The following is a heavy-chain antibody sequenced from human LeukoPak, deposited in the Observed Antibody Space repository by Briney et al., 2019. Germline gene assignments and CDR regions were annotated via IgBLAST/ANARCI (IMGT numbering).Heavy chain of an antibody. CDR3: ARDRSSGYGIDY. CDR2: IYSGGST. CDR1: GFTFSSYA. J-gene: IGHJ4*02. V-gene: IGHV3-53*01. Sequence: GGSLRLSCAASGFTFSSYAMSWVRQAPGKGLEWVSVIYSGGSTYYADSVKGRFTISRDNSKNTLYLQMNSLRAEDTAVYYCARDRSSGYGIDYWGQGTLVTVSS. D-gene: IGHD3-22*01.